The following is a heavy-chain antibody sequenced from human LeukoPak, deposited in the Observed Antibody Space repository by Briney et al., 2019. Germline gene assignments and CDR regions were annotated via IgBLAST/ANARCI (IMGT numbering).Heavy chain of an antibody. CDR2: ISGSGGST. CDR3: AKCEIQLCPEGFQH. J-gene: IGHJ1*01. CDR1: GFTFSSYA. V-gene: IGHV3-23*01. D-gene: IGHD5-18*01. Sequence: GESLTLSCAASGFTFSSYAMSWVRQAPGKGLEWVSAISGSGGSTYYADSVKGRFTSSKDKAKNTLYLQMNSLRAEDTAVYYCAKCEIQLCPEGFQHWGQGTLVTVSS.